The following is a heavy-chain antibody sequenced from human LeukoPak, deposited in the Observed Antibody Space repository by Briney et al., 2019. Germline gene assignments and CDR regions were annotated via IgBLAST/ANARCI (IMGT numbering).Heavy chain of an antibody. V-gene: IGHV3-21*01. CDR3: ARAGLTGIAAAGRP. CDR1: GFTFSSYS. CDR2: ISSSSSYI. Sequence: GGSLRLSCAASGFTFSSYSMNWVRQAPGKGLECVSSISSSSSYIYYADSVKGRFTISRDNARNSLYLQMNSLRAEDTAVYYCARAGLTGIAAAGRPWGQGTLVTVSS. D-gene: IGHD6-13*01. J-gene: IGHJ5*02.